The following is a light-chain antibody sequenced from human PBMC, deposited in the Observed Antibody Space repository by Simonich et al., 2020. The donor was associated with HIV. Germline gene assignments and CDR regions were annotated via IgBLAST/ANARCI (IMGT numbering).Light chain of an antibody. CDR1: DSISSW. CDR2: KAS. Sequence: DIQMTQSPSTLSASVGDRVTITCRASDSISSWLAWYRQKPGKAPKLLIYKASSLESGVPSRFSGSGSGTEFTLTISSLQPDDFATYYCQQYYSTRTFGQGTKVEIK. V-gene: IGKV1-5*03. CDR3: QQYYSTRT. J-gene: IGKJ1*01.